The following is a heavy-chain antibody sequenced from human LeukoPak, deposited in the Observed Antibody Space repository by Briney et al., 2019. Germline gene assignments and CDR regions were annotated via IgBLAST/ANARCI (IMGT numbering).Heavy chain of an antibody. CDR3: ARGPDSSGYYYYYYYMDV. D-gene: IGHD3-22*01. CDR2: INPNSGGT. J-gene: IGHJ6*03. CDR1: GYTFTGYY. V-gene: IGHV1-2*06. Sequence: ASVKVSCKASGYTFTGYYMHWVRQAPGQGLEWMGRINPNSGGTNYAQKFQGRVTMTRDTSITTAYMELSRLRSDDTAVYYCARGPDSSGYYYYYYYMDVWGKGTTVTVSS.